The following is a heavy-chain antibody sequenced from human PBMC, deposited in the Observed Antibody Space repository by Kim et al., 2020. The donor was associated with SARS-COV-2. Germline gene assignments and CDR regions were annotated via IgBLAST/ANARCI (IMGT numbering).Heavy chain of an antibody. CDR2: ISVSGVGGSSEKT. CDR3: AKDRYRGSLYDCYFHYGMDV. CDR1: EFAFSAYA. J-gene: IGHJ6*01. D-gene: IGHD2-21*02. V-gene: IGHV3-23*01. Sequence: GGSLRLSCAASEFAFSAYAMNWVRQIPGKGLEWVSSISVSGVGGSSEKTKYAVSVKGRFSVSRDNSKKTLYLQMNSLRPEDTAIYFCAKDRYRGSLYDCYFHYGMDVWGQGTTVTVSS.